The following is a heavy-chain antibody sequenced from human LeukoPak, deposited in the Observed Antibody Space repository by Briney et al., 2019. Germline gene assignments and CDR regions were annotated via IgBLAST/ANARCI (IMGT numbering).Heavy chain of an antibody. CDR1: GGTFSNYA. V-gene: IGHV1-69*05. J-gene: IGHJ3*01. CDR2: IIPIFGTA. D-gene: IGHD6-19*01. CDR3: ARTPGIAVAGYHADAFDV. Sequence: SSVKVSCKASGGTFSNYAISWVRQAPGQGLEWMGRIIPIFGTANYAQKFQGRVTITTDESTSTAYMELSSLRSEDTAGYYCARTPGIAVAGYHADAFDVWGQGTMVTVSS.